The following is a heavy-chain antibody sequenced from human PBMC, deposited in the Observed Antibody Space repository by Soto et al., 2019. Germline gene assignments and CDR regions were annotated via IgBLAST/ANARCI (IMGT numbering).Heavy chain of an antibody. CDR1: GFTFSSSE. Sequence: DVQLVESGGGLVQPGGSLRLSCVASGFTFSSSEMYWVRQAPGKGLEWVSYIHPAVQPIFYADSVKGRFTISRYNAKNSLYLQMNSLRDEETAFYYCARRGSSWGEGTMVTVST. CDR3: ARRGSS. CDR2: IHPAVQPI. D-gene: IGHD2-2*01. V-gene: IGHV3-48*03. J-gene: IGHJ3*01.